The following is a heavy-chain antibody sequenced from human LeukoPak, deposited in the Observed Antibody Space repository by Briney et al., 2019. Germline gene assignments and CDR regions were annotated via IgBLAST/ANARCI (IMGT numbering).Heavy chain of an antibody. V-gene: IGHV4-34*01. J-gene: IGHJ4*02. CDR2: INHSGST. D-gene: IGHD3-10*01. CDR1: GGSFSGYY. Sequence: SETLSLTRAVYGGSFSGYYWSWTRQPPGKGLEWIGEINHSGSTNYNPSLKSRVTISVDTSKNQFSLKLSSVTAADTAVYYCARGFPEGVRGVIFDYWGQGTLVTVSS. CDR3: ARGFPEGVRGVIFDY.